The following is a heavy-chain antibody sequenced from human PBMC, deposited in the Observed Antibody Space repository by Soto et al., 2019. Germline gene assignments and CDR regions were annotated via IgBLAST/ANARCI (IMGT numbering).Heavy chain of an antibody. CDR2: INHSGST. CDR1: GGSFSGYY. V-gene: IGHV4-34*01. CDR3: ARVYMVGETIIGYFDY. D-gene: IGHD3-10*01. J-gene: IGHJ4*02. Sequence: SETLSLTCAVYGGSFSGYYWTWIRQPPGTGLEWIGEINHSGSTNYNPSLKSRVTISVDTSKNQFSLKLTSVTAADTAVYYCARVYMVGETIIGYFDYGGQGTLDTVSS.